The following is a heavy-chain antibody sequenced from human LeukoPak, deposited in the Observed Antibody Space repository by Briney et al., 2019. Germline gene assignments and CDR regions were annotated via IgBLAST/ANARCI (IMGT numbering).Heavy chain of an antibody. CDR1: GYTFTSYD. D-gene: IGHD3-10*02. J-gene: IGHJ4*02. V-gene: IGHV1-69*05. CDR3: APGTYYYVTSVY. CDR2: IIPIFGTA. Sequence: SVKVSCKASGYTFTSYDINWVRQATGQGLEWMGGIIPIFGTANYAQKFQGRVTITTDESTSTAYMELSSLRAEDTAVYYCAPGTYYYVTSVYWGRGTLVTVSS.